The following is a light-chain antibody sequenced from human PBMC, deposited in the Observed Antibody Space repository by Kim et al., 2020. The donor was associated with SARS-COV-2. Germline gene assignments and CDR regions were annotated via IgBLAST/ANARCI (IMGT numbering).Light chain of an antibody. CDR3: AAWDDSLIGPV. V-gene: IGLV1-44*01. Sequence: GQWIPISCSESSSNHGINTVSWYQQLPVAAPKLLIYNSNQLPSGVPDRFSGSKSGTSASLAISRLQSEDEAEYYCAAWDDSLIGPVFGGGTKLTVL. J-gene: IGLJ3*02. CDR1: SSNHGINT. CDR2: NSN.